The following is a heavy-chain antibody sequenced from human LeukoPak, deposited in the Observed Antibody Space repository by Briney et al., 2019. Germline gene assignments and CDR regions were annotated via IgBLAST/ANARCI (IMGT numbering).Heavy chain of an antibody. D-gene: IGHD3-22*01. J-gene: IGHJ4*02. CDR3: ARVDYDSSGLDY. CDR2: ISSSSSYI. Sequence: GGSLRISCAASAFTFSSYRMNWVRQAPGKGLEWVSSISSSSSYIYYADSVKGRFTISRDNAKNSMYLQMNSLRAEDTAVYYCARVDYDSSGLDYWGQGTLVTVSS. V-gene: IGHV3-21*01. CDR1: AFTFSSYR.